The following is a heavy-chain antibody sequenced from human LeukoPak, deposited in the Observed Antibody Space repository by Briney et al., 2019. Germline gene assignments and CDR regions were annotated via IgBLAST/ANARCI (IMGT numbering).Heavy chain of an antibody. D-gene: IGHD4-17*01. Sequence: SETLSLTCAVYGGSFSGYYWSWIRQPPGKGLEWIGEINHSGSTNYNPSLKSRVTISVDTSKNQFSLKLSSVIAADTAVYYCARDMTTVTTSGDYWGQGTLVTVSS. J-gene: IGHJ4*02. V-gene: IGHV4-34*01. CDR1: GGSFSGYY. CDR3: ARDMTTVTTSGDY. CDR2: INHSGST.